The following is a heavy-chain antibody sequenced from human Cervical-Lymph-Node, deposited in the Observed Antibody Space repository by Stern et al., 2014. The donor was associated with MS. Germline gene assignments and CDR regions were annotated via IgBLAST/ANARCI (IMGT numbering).Heavy chain of an antibody. CDR3: QVLIQPEKLLTTDY. V-gene: IGHV1-2*06. Sequence: VQLLESGAEVKKPGASVKVSCKASGYTFTGYYMHWVRQAPGQGLEWMGRINPNSGGTNYAQKFQGRVTMTRDTSISTAYMELSRLRSDDTAVYYCQVLIQPEKLLTTDYWGQGTLVTVSS. J-gene: IGHJ4*02. CDR1: GYTFTGYY. D-gene: IGHD1-14*01. CDR2: INPNSGGT.